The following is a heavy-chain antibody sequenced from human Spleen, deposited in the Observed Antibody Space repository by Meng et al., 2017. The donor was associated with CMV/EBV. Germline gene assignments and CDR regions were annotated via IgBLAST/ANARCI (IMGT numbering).Heavy chain of an antibody. V-gene: IGHV3-30*19. CDR1: FTFSGCG. CDR3: ARDMNLFGVVIESPLLY. J-gene: IGHJ4*02. CDR2: ITYGGDDT. Sequence: FTFSGCGMHWVRQDPAKGLGWVAIITYGGDDTYYAGYVKGRFTISRGNSKNTVYLQMNSLRAEDTAVYYCARDMNLFGVVIESPLLYWGQGTLVTVSS. D-gene: IGHD3-3*01.